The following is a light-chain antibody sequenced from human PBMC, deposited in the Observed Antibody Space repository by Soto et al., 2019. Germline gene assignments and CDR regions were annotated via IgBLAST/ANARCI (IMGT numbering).Light chain of an antibody. V-gene: IGKV3-15*01. CDR2: GAS. CDR1: QSFSTY. Sequence: EIVMTQSPASLSVSPGERATLSCRASQSFSTYLAWYQQKPGQAPRLLLYGASTRATGVPARFSGSGAGTEFTLTISGLQYEDFAVYYCQQYNDWPWTFGQGTKVDI. J-gene: IGKJ1*01. CDR3: QQYNDWPWT.